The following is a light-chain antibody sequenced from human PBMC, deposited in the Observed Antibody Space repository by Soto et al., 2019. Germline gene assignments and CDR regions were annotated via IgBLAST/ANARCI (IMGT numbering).Light chain of an antibody. V-gene: IGLV1-40*01. Sequence: QSVLTQPPSVSGAPGQRVTISCTGSSSNIGAGYDVHWYQQLPGTAPKLPSYGNNNRPSGVPDRFSGSKSGTSASLAITGLQAEDEADYYCQSYDSSLGGWVFGGGTKLTVL. J-gene: IGLJ2*01. CDR1: SSNIGAGYD. CDR3: QSYDSSLGGWV. CDR2: GNN.